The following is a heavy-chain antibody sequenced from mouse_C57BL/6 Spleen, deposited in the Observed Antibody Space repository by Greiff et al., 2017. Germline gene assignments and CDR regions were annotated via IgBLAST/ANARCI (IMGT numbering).Heavy chain of an antibody. CDR1: GYTFTSYW. V-gene: IGHV1-61*01. J-gene: IGHJ4*01. D-gene: IGHD1-1*01. Sequence: QVQLQQPGAELVKPGSSVKLSCKASGYTFTSYWMDWVKQRPGQGLEWIGNIYPSDSGTHYNQKFKDKATLTVDKSSSTAYMQLSSLTSEDSAVYYCARNYGTFYAMDYWGQGTSVTVSS. CDR3: ARNYGTFYAMDY. CDR2: IYPSDSGT.